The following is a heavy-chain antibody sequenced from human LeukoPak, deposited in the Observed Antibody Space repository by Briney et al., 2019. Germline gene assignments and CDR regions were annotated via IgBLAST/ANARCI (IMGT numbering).Heavy chain of an antibody. CDR1: EFTFSSYS. CDR3: AKEKATYDSSGYYHRGYFDY. J-gene: IGHJ4*02. D-gene: IGHD3-22*01. V-gene: IGHV3-23*01. CDR2: ISNSGGST. Sequence: GGSLRLSCAASEFTFSSYSMICVRQAPGKGLEGVSAISNSGGSTCCADSVKGRFTISRDNSKNTLYLKMNSLRAEDTAVYYCAKEKATYDSSGYYHRGYFDYWGQGTLVTVSS.